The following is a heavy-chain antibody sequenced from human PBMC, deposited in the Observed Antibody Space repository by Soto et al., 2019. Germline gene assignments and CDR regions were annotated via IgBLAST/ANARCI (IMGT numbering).Heavy chain of an antibody. J-gene: IGHJ6*02. CDR3: ARDLGVAVAGSRGHYYYGMDV. D-gene: IGHD6-19*01. Sequence: SVKVSCKASGGTFSSYTISWVRQAPGQGPEWMGRIIPILGIANYAQKFQGRVTITADKSTSTAYMELSSLRSEDTAVYYCARDLGVAVAGSRGHYYYGMDVWGQGTTVTVSS. V-gene: IGHV1-69*04. CDR1: GGTFSSYT. CDR2: IIPILGIA.